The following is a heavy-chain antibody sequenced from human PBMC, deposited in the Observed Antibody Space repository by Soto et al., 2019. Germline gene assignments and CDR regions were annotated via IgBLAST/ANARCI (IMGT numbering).Heavy chain of an antibody. D-gene: IGHD3-10*01. CDR3: ARDFNYGSGDY. V-gene: IGHV1-3*05. CDR2: INAGNGNT. Sequence: QVQLVQSGAEEKKPGASVKVSCKASGYTFISYAMYWVRQAPGQRLEWMGWINAGNGNTKYSQKFQGRVTITRDTSASTAYMELSSLRSEDTAVYYCARDFNYGSGDYWGQGTLVTGSS. CDR1: GYTFISYA. J-gene: IGHJ4*02.